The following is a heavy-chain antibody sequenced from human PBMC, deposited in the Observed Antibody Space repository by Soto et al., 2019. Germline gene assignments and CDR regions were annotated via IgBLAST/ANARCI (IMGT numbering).Heavy chain of an antibody. V-gene: IGHV1-2*04. Sequence: ASVKVSCKASGYTFTGYYMHWVRQAPGQGLEWMGWINPNSGGTNYARKFQGWVTMTRDTSISTAYMELSRLRSDDTAVYYCARTNSYTDRDAFDIWGQGTMVTVSS. CDR3: ARTNSYTDRDAFDI. D-gene: IGHD2-2*02. CDR2: INPNSGGT. J-gene: IGHJ3*02. CDR1: GYTFTGYY.